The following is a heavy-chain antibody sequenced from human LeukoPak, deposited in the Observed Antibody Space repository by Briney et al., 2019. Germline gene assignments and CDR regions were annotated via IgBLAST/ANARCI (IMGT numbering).Heavy chain of an antibody. CDR3: ARGAVVVPAAMGTSNWFDP. Sequence: SETLSLTCTVSGGSISSYYWSWIRQPPGKGLEWIGYIHYSGSTNYNPSLKSRVTISVDTSKNQFSLKLSSVTAADTAVYYCARGAVVVPAAMGTSNWFDPWGQGTLVTVSS. V-gene: IGHV4-59*01. D-gene: IGHD2-2*01. CDR2: IHYSGST. J-gene: IGHJ5*02. CDR1: GGSISSYY.